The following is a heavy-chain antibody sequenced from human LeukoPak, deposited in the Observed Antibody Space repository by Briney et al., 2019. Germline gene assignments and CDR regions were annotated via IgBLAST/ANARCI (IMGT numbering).Heavy chain of an antibody. CDR2: INPNPNSGGT. J-gene: IGHJ4*02. Sequence: ASVKVSCKASGYTFTDYYLHWVRQAPGQGLEWVGWINPNPNSGGTSYAQKSQGRVTMTRDTSINTAYMELSGLRSDDTAVYFCARGSYGYDWGQGTLVTASS. V-gene: IGHV1-2*02. CDR1: GYTFTDYY. D-gene: IGHD1-26*01. CDR3: ARGSYGYD.